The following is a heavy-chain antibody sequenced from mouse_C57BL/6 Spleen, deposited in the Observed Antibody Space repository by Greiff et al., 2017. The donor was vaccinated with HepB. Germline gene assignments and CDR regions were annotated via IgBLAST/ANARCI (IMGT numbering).Heavy chain of an antibody. V-gene: IGHV1-69*01. CDR1: GYTFTSYW. CDR2: IDPSDSYT. J-gene: IGHJ2*01. CDR3: AKGGERFDY. Sequence: QVQLQQPGAELVMPGASVKLSCKASGYTFTSYWMHWVKQRPGQGLEWIGEIDPSDSYTNYNQKFKGKSTLTVDKSSSTAYMQLSSLTSEDSAVYYCAKGGERFDYWGQGTTLTVSS.